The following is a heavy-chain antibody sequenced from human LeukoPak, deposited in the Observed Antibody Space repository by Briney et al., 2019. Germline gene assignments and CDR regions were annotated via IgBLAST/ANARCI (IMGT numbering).Heavy chain of an antibody. CDR2: ISSSSSYI. CDR3: ARDRAGWGVVVVAAGDAFDI. Sequence: GGSLRLSCAASGFTFSSYSMNWVRQAPGKGLEWVSSISSSSSYIYYADSVKGRFTISRDNAKNSLYLQMNSLRAEDTAVYYCARDRAGWGVVVVAAGDAFDIWGQGTMVTVSS. J-gene: IGHJ3*02. D-gene: IGHD2-15*01. V-gene: IGHV3-21*01. CDR1: GFTFSSYS.